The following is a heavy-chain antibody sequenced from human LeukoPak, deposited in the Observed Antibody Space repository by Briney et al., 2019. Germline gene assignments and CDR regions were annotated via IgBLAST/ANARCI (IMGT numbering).Heavy chain of an antibody. V-gene: IGHV1-18*01. D-gene: IGHD6-13*01. CDR3: ASIPIAAAGSFDY. CDR1: GYTFTSYG. CDR2: ISAYNGNT. Sequence: GASVKVSCKASGYTFTSYGISWVRQAPGQGLEWMGWISAYNGNTNYAQKLQGRVTMTRNTSISTAYMELSSLRSEDTAVYYCASIPIAAAGSFDYWGQGTLVTVSS. J-gene: IGHJ4*02.